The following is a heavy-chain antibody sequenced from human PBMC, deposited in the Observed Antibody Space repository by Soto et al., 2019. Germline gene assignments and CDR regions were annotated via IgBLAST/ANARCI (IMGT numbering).Heavy chain of an antibody. J-gene: IGHJ5*02. CDR3: ASYYYDSSGYDGRFDP. CDR1: GGSISSGDYY. V-gene: IGHV4-30-4*01. Sequence: SETLSLTCTVSGGSISSGDYYWSWIRQPPGKGLEWIGYIYYSGSTYYNPSLKSRVTISVDTSKNQFSLKLSSVTAADTAVYYCASYYYDSSGYDGRFDPWGQGTLVTVSS. D-gene: IGHD3-22*01. CDR2: IYYSGST.